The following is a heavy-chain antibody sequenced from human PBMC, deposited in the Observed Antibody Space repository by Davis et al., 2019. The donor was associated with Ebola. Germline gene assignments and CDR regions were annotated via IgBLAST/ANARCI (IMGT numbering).Heavy chain of an antibody. CDR3: AKDPPGGEYLDH. D-gene: IGHD3-16*01. CDR2: ISYDGSNK. CDR1: GFTFSGYV. Sequence: PGGSLRLSCAASGFTFSGYVMHWVRQAPGKGLEWVAVISYDGSNKYYTDSVKGRFTISRDNSKNRLYLQMNSLRVEDTAVYYCAKDPPGGEYLDHWGQGTLVTVSS. J-gene: IGHJ4*02. V-gene: IGHV3-30*18.